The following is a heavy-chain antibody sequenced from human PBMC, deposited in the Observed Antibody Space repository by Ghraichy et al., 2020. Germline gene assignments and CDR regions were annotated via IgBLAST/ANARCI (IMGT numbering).Heavy chain of an antibody. CDR3: TRGHWWVDP. CDR2: INQDGSEK. D-gene: IGHD1-1*01. Sequence: GESLNISCAASGFTFSNSWMSWVRQAPGKGLEWVAHINQDGSEKYYVDAVKGRFTISRDNAKNSLHLQMSSLRAEDTAVYYCTRGHWWVDPWGHGTVVTVSS. V-gene: IGHV3-7*05. CDR1: GFTFSNSW. J-gene: IGHJ5*02.